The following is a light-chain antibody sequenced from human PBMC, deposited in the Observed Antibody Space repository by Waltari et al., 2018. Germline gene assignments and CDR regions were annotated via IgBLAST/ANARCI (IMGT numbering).Light chain of an antibody. CDR3: KQCYMVPWT. J-gene: IGKJ1*01. CDR2: GAS. CDR1: PNALSSSKNKNY. Sequence: DIVMTQSPDSLAVSLGARATLTCQSSPNALSSSKNKNYLGWYQQKPGQPPQLLIYGASTRESGVPDRFTGSGSGTDFTLTISSLQAEDVAVYYCKQCYMVPWTFGQGTKVEIK. V-gene: IGKV4-1*01.